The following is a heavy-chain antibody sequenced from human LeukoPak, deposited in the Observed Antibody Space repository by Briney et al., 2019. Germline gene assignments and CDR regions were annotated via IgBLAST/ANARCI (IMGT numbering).Heavy chain of an antibody. V-gene: IGHV4-59*05. CDR2: IYYSGST. Sequence: KPSETLSLTCTVSGGSISSYYWSWIRQPPGKGLEWIGSIYYSGSTYYNPSLKSRVTISVDTSKNQFSLKLSSVTAADTAVYYCARLPSRGTTIWDYWGQGTLVTVSS. D-gene: IGHD1-7*01. J-gene: IGHJ4*02. CDR3: ARLPSRGTTIWDY. CDR1: GGSISSYY.